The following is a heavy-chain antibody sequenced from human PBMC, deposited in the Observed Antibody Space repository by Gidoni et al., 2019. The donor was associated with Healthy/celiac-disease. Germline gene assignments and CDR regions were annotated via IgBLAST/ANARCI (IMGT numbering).Heavy chain of an antibody. CDR3: AHRPGSGYYTDNWFDP. J-gene: IGHJ5*02. CDR1: GFSLSTSGVG. D-gene: IGHD3-22*01. V-gene: IGHV2-5*02. CDR2: IYWDDDK. Sequence: QITLKESGPTLVKPTQTLTLTCTFSGFSLSTSGVGVGWIRQPPRKALEWLALIYWDDDKRYSPSLKSRLTITKDTSKNQVVLTMTNMDPVDTATYYCAHRPGSGYYTDNWFDPWGQGTLVTVSS.